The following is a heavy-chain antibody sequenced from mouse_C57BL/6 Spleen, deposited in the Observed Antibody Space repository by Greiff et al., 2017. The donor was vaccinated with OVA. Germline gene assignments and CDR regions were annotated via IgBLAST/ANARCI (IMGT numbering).Heavy chain of an antibody. Sequence: EVQLQQSGPELVKPGASVKISCKASGYTFTDYYMNWVKQSHGKSLEWIGDINPNNGGTSYNQKFKGKATLTVDKSSSTAYMELRSLTSEDSAVYYCARYDYRFAYWGQGTLVTVSA. J-gene: IGHJ3*01. V-gene: IGHV1-26*01. D-gene: IGHD2-4*01. CDR3: ARYDYRFAY. CDR1: GYTFTDYY. CDR2: INPNNGGT.